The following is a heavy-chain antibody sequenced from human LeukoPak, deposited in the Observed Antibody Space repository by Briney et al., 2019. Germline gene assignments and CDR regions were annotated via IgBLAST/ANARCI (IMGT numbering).Heavy chain of an antibody. CDR2: IYTSGST. Sequence: TSETLSLTCTVSGGSISSYYWSWIRQPAGKGLEWIGRIYTSGSTNYIPSLKSRVTMSVDTSKNQFSLKLSSVTAADTAVYYCAREPAAGLSDYWGQGTLVTVSS. V-gene: IGHV4-4*07. CDR3: AREPAAGLSDY. J-gene: IGHJ4*02. D-gene: IGHD6-13*01. CDR1: GGSISSYY.